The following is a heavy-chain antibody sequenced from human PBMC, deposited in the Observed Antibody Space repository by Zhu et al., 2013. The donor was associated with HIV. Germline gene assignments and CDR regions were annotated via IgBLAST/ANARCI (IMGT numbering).Heavy chain of an antibody. D-gene: IGHD3-10*01. CDR1: GYTFTSYG. Sequence: QVQLVQSGAEVKKPGASVKVSCKASGYTFTSYGISWVRQAPGQGLEWMGWISGYNGNTNYAQKLQGRVTMTTDTSTSTAYMELRSLRSDDTAVYYXARDYYGSGTYYNSDAFDIWGQGTSGHVSS. V-gene: IGHV1-18*01. CDR2: ISGYNGNT. J-gene: IGHJ3*02. CDR3: ARDYYGSGTYYNSDAFDI.